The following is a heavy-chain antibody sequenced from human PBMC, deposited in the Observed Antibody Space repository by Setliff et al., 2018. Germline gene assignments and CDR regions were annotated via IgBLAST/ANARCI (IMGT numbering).Heavy chain of an antibody. CDR2: VRFDGTYK. CDR3: ARDLFRNSGGLYC. D-gene: IGHD1-7*01. Sequence: SLRLSCTASGFTFSTYSMHWVRQAPGRGLEWVASVRFDGTYKVYADSVKGRFTISRDNSENTLFLQMTSLRADDTAMYYCARDLFRNSGGLYCWGQGTLVTVSS. V-gene: IGHV3-30*02. J-gene: IGHJ4*02. CDR1: GFTFSTYS.